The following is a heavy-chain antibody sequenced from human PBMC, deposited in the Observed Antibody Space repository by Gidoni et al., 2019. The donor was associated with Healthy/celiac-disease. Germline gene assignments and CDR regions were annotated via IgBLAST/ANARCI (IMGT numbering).Heavy chain of an antibody. Sequence: EVQLVESGGGLVQPGRSLRLSCAASGFTFDDYAMHWVRQAPGKGLEWVSGISWNSGSIGYADSVKGRFTISRDNAKNSLYLQMNSLRAEDTALYYCAKAQMGWRDGYNTFDYWGQGTLVTVSS. CDR3: AKAQMGWRDGYNTFDY. CDR1: GFTFDDYA. J-gene: IGHJ4*02. CDR2: ISWNSGSI. D-gene: IGHD5-12*01. V-gene: IGHV3-9*01.